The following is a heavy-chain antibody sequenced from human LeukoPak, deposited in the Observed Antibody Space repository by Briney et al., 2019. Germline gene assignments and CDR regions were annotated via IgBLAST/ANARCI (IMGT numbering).Heavy chain of an antibody. CDR1: GFTFTSSA. V-gene: IGHV1-58*02. Sequence: ASVKVSCKASGFTFTSSAMQWVRQARGQRLEWIGWIVVGSGNTNYAQKFQERVTITRDMSTSTAYMELSSPRSEDTAVYYCAADSTGVVPALPYYYYYMDVWGKGTTVTVSS. D-gene: IGHD2-2*01. J-gene: IGHJ6*03. CDR2: IVVGSGNT. CDR3: AADSTGVVPALPYYYYYMDV.